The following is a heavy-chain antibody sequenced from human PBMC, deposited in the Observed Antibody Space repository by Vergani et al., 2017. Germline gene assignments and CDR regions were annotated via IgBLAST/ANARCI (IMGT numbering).Heavy chain of an antibody. V-gene: IGHV4-34*01. CDR2: INHSGST. Sequence: QVQLQQWGAGLLKPSETLSLTCAVYGGSFSGYYWSWIRQPPGKGLEWIGEINHSGSTNYNPSLKSRVTISVDTSKNQFSLKLSSVTAADTAVYYCARGPFPVSGETIFPPYFDYWGQGTLVTVSS. J-gene: IGHJ4*02. D-gene: IGHD2-15*01. CDR1: GGSFSGYY. CDR3: ARGPFPVSGETIFPPYFDY.